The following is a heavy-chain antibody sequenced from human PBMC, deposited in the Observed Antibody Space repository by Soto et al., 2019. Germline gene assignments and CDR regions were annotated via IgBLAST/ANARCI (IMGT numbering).Heavy chain of an antibody. V-gene: IGHV4-31*03. D-gene: IGHD3-22*01. Sequence: SETLSLTCTVSGGSISSGGYYWSWIRQHPGKGLEWIGYIYYSGSTYYNPSLKSRVTISVDTSKNQSSLKLSSVTAADTAVYYCARGSYYDSSGYYGPWGQGTLVTVSS. J-gene: IGHJ5*02. CDR1: GGSISSGGYY. CDR2: IYYSGST. CDR3: ARGSYYDSSGYYGP.